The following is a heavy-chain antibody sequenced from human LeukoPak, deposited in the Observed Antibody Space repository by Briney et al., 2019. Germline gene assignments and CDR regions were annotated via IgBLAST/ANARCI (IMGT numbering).Heavy chain of an antibody. CDR2: INYSGST. Sequence: SETLSLTCTVSGGSISSHYWSWIRQPPGKGLEWIGYINYSGSTNYNPSLKSRVTISVDTSKNQFSLKLSSVTAADTAVYYCARGSKSSSWFNWFDPWDQGTLVTVSS. CDR3: ARGSKSSSWFNWFDP. D-gene: IGHD6-13*01. J-gene: IGHJ5*02. CDR1: GGSISSHY. V-gene: IGHV4-59*11.